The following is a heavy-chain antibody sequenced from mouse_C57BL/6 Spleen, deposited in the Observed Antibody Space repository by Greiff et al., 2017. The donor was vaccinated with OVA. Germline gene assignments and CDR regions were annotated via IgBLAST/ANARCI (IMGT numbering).Heavy chain of an antibody. D-gene: IGHD1-1*01. CDR1: GYTFTDYY. Sequence: EVQLQQSGPELVKPGASVKISCKASGYTFTDYYMNWVKQSHGKSLEWIGDINPNNGGTSYNQKFKGKATLTVEKSSSTAYMELRSLTSEDSAVFYSARGGNYVDYWGKGTTLTVSS. V-gene: IGHV1-26*01. J-gene: IGHJ2*01. CDR3: ARGGNYVDY. CDR2: INPNNGGT.